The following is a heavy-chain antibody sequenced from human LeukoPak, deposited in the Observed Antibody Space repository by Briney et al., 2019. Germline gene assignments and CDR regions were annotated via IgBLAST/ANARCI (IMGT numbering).Heavy chain of an antibody. CDR2: ISGSGGST. CDR3: AKDRWILRFFDWLLSN. Sequence: PGGSLRLSCAASGFTFSSYAMSWVRQAPGKGLEWVSAISGSGGSTYYADSVKGRFTISRDNSKNTLYLQMNSLRAEDTAVYYCAKDRWILRFFDWLLSNWGQGTLVTVSS. CDR1: GFTFSSYA. V-gene: IGHV3-23*01. D-gene: IGHD3-9*01. J-gene: IGHJ4*02.